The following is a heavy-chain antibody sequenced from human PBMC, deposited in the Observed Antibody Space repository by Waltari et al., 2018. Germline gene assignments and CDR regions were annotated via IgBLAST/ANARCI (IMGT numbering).Heavy chain of an antibody. D-gene: IGHD1-1*01. J-gene: IGHJ4*02. V-gene: IGHV4-61*02. CDR2: IYTSGST. CDR1: GGSISSGSYY. Sequence: QVQLQESGPGLVKPSQTLSLTCTVSGGSISSGSYYWSWIRQPAGKGLEWIGRIYTSGSTNYNPSRKSRVTISVDTSKNQFSLKLSSVTAADTAVYYCARDSGTYTDYWGQGTLVTVSS. CDR3: ARDSGTYTDY.